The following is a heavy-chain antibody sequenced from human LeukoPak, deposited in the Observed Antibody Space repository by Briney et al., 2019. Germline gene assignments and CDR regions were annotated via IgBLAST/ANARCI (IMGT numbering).Heavy chain of an antibody. Sequence: PGGSLRLSCAASGFTFSSYWMSWVRQAPGKGLEWVSVIYSGGRTYYADSVKGRFTISRDNPKNTLYLQMNSLRAEDTAVYYCARNSGWVDYWGQGTLVTVSS. CDR2: IYSGGRT. J-gene: IGHJ4*02. CDR1: GFTFSSYW. CDR3: ARNSGWVDY. V-gene: IGHV3-53*01. D-gene: IGHD6-19*01.